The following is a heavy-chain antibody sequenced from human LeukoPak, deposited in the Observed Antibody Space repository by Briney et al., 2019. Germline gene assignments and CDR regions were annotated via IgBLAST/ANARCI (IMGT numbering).Heavy chain of an antibody. CDR2: ISGSGGST. J-gene: IGHJ4*02. V-gene: IGHV3-23*01. CDR1: GFTFSSYA. CDR3: AKGGFGYCSSTSCYVDY. D-gene: IGHD2-2*03. Sequence: GGSLRLSCAASGFTFSSYAMSWVRQAPGNGLEWVSAISGSGGSTYYADSVKGRFTISRDNSKNTLYLQMNSLRAEDTAVYYCAKGGFGYCSSTSCYVDYWGQGTLVTVSS.